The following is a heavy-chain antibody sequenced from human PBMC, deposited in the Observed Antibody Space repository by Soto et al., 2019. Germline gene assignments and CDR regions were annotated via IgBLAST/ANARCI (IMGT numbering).Heavy chain of an antibody. J-gene: IGHJ6*02. D-gene: IGHD2-21*01. CDR2: IIPIFGTA. CDR3: ERDWVIVAQGAYYYYGMDV. CDR1: GGTFSSYA. Sequence: QVQLVQSGAEVKKPGSSVKVSCKASGGTFSSYAISWVRQAPGQGLEWMGGIIPIFGTANYAQKFQGRFTITADESTSTAYMEMSSLRSEDTAVYYCERDWVIVAQGAYYYYGMDVWGQGTTVTVSS. V-gene: IGHV1-69*01.